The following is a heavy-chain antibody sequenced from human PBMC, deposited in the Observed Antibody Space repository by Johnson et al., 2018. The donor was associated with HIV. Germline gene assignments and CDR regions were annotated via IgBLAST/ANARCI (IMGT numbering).Heavy chain of an antibody. J-gene: IGHJ3*02. V-gene: IGHV3-33*08. Sequence: QVQLVESGGGVVQPGRSLRLSCAASGFTVSSYGMHWVRQAPGKGLEWVAVIWYDGSNKYYADSVKGRFTISRDNSKNTRYLQMNSLRAEDTAVYYCARSLGSRAHDAFDMWGKGTMVTVSS. D-gene: IGHD6-13*01. CDR3: ARSLGSRAHDAFDM. CDR2: IWYDGSNK. CDR1: GFTVSSYG.